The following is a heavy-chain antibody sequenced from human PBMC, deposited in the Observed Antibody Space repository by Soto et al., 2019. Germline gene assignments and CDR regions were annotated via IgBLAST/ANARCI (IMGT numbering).Heavy chain of an antibody. D-gene: IGHD1-26*01. V-gene: IGHV3-30*19. CDR2: ISKDGNDK. J-gene: IGHJ4*02. CDR3: AKQWGLTPLFDY. Sequence: GGSLRLSCAASGFTFRSYGMNLGRQTPGKGLEWVAVISKDGNDKYYADSVKGRFTISRDNSKNMLFLQMDSLRDEDTAVYYCAKQWGLTPLFDYWGQGTVVTV. CDR1: GFTFRSYG.